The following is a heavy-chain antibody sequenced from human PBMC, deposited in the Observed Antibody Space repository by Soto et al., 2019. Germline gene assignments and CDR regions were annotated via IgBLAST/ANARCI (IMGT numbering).Heavy chain of an antibody. D-gene: IGHD5-12*01. J-gene: IGHJ4*02. Sequence: QVQLVQSGAEVKKPGSSVKVSCKASGGTFGSYVFNWVRQAPGQGLEWMGGIIPIFGTPNYAQKFQGRVTITADESTNTAYMELSSLRSEDTAVLYCARDLGSGYDPGDYWGQGALVTVSS. CDR2: IIPIFGTP. CDR1: GGTFGSYV. CDR3: ARDLGSGYDPGDY. V-gene: IGHV1-69*12.